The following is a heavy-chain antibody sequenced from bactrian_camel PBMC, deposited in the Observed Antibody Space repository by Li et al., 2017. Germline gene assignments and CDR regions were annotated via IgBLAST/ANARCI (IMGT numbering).Heavy chain of an antibody. CDR2: IYTGEGSGST. CDR1: GFAYSGRY. J-gene: IGHJ4*01. CDR3: SAVPAAYYAGEALSRYEYNF. Sequence: QLVESGGGSVQAGGSLRLSCAVSGFAYSGRYMAWFRQAPGKEREGVAAIYTGEGSGSTYYADSVKGRFTISRDNAKNSLYLQMNSLRPEGTAKYYCSAVPAAYYAGEALSRYEYNFWGQGTQVTVS. V-gene: IGHV3S28*01. D-gene: IGHD2*01.